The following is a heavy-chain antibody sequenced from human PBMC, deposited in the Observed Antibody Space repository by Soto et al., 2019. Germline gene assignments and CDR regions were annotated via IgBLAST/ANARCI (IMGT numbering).Heavy chain of an antibody. Sequence: VQLVQSGAEVRKPGSSVKVSCKASGGDFKNFIIAWVRQAPGHGLEWMGGVIPIFGTPNFVQKFQDRVTITADEATSTTYMELRSLRAEDTAVYYCARVGSCLSSSCLSYGMDVWGQGTTVIVSS. D-gene: IGHD2-2*01. J-gene: IGHJ6*02. CDR1: GGDFKNFI. CDR2: VIPIFGTP. CDR3: ARVGSCLSSSCLSYGMDV. V-gene: IGHV1-69*01.